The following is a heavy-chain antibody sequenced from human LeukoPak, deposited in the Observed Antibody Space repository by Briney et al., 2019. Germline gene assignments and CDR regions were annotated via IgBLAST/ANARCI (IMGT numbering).Heavy chain of an antibody. CDR2: ITSRGSTI. V-gene: IGHV3-48*03. Sequence: GGSLRLSCAAPGFTFSSYEINWVRQAPGKGLEWVSFITSRGSTIYYADSVKGRFTMSRDNAKNSLYLQMNSLRAEDTAVYYCARVWGYSPADYWGQGTLVTVSS. D-gene: IGHD6-13*01. J-gene: IGHJ4*02. CDR3: ARVWGYSPADY. CDR1: GFTFSSYE.